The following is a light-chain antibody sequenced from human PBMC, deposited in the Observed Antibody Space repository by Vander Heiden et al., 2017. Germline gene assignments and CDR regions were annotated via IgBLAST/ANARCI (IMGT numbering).Light chain of an antibody. Sequence: DIVITHSPDSLPVSLGERATINCKSSQSVLYSSNNKNYLAWYQQKPGQPPKLLIYWASTRESGVPDRFSGSGSGTDFTLTISSLQAEDVAVYYCQQYYSTPLTFGGGTKVEIK. CDR1: QSVLYSSNNKNY. CDR3: QQYYSTPLT. J-gene: IGKJ4*01. CDR2: WAS. V-gene: IGKV4-1*01.